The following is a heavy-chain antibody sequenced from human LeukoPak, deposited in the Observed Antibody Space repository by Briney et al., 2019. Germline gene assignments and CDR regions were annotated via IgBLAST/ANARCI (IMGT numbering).Heavy chain of an antibody. J-gene: IGHJ3*02. V-gene: IGHV4-59*01. Sequence: SETLSLTCTVSGGSISSYYWSWIRQPPGKGLEWIGYIYYSGCTNYNPSLKSRVTISVDTSKNQFSLRLSSVTAADTAVYYCARTAPEIVVVPAAIHDAFDTWGQGTMVTVSS. CDR1: GGSISSYY. CDR2: IYYSGCT. D-gene: IGHD2-2*02. CDR3: ARTAPEIVVVPAAIHDAFDT.